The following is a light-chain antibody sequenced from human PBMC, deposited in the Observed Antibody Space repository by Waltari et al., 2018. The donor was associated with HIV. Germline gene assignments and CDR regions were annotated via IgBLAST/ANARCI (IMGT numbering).Light chain of an antibody. CDR2: DPS. CDR3: QQYNNWWT. J-gene: IGKJ1*01. V-gene: IGKV3-15*01. Sequence: EIVMTQSPATLSVSPGERDTLSCRASQSVRSNLAWYRQKPGQAPRPLIYDPSTRATGIPARFSGSGSGTEFSLTISSLQSEDFAVYYCQQYNNWWTFGQGTKVEIK. CDR1: QSVRSN.